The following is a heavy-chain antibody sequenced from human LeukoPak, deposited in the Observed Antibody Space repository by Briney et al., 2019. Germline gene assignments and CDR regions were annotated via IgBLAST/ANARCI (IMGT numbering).Heavy chain of an antibody. CDR2: IYYSGST. V-gene: IGHV4-39*01. CDR3: ARLEYYYQHRFDY. Sequence: SETLSLTCTVSGGSISSGSYSWGWIRQPPGKGLEWIGRIYYSGSTYYNPSLKSRVTISVDTSKNQFSLKLSSVTAADTAVYCCARLEYYYQHRFDYWGQGTLVTVSS. J-gene: IGHJ4*02. CDR1: GGSISSGSYS. D-gene: IGHD3-10*01.